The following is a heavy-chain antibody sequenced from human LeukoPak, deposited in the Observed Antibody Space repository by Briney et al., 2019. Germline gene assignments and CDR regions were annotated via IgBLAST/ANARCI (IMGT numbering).Heavy chain of an antibody. J-gene: IGHJ3*02. CDR2: ISAYNGNT. D-gene: IGHD3-22*01. V-gene: IGHV1-18*01. CDR3: ARGLDYYDSSGIDAFGI. CDR1: GYTFTSYG. Sequence: ASVKVSCKASGYTFTSYGISWVRQAPGQGLEWMGWISAYNGNTSYAQKLQGRVTMTTDTSTSTAYMELRSLRSDDTAVYYCARGLDYYDSSGIDAFGIWGQGTMVTVSS.